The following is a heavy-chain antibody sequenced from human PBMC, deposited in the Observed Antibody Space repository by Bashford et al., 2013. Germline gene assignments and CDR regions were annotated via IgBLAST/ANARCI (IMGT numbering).Heavy chain of an antibody. J-gene: IGHJ6*02. CDR2: INPNPNSGAT. CDR3: AGQRYKFDTTDDYVRYIYYGLDV. D-gene: IGHD3-16*01. CDR1: GYTFSDYY. Sequence: ASVKVSCKASGYTFSDYYLHWVRQAPGQGLEWMGWINPNPNSGATKYAEMFQGRVTMTEDRSTDIAYMELSSLRSEDTAVYYCAGQRYKFDTTDDYVRYIYYGLDVWGQGTTVTVSS. V-gene: IGHV1-2*02.